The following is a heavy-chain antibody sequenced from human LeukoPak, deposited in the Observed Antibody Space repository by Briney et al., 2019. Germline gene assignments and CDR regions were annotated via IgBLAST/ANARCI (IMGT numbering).Heavy chain of an antibody. CDR2: IKQDGSEK. D-gene: IGHD6-19*01. Sequence: GGSLRLSCAASGFTFSSYWMSWVRQAPGKGLEWVANIKQDGSEKYYVDSVKGRFTISRDNAKNSLYLQMNSLRAEDTAVYYCARDDTRRIDAGYSSGWFYYYYYYMDVWGKGTTVTVSS. CDR1: GFTFSSYW. J-gene: IGHJ6*03. V-gene: IGHV3-7*01. CDR3: ARDDTRRIDAGYSSGWFYYYYYYMDV.